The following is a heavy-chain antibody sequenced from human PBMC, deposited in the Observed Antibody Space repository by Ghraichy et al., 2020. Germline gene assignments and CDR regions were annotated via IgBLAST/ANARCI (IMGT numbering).Heavy chain of an antibody. CDR2: IDTAGDT. V-gene: IGHV3-13*01. CDR1: GFTFSNHD. CDR3: ARVKDNGLDV. Sequence: GGSLRLSCAASGFTFSNHDMHWVRQATGKGLEWVSAIDTAGDTYYAGSVKGRLTLSRENAKNSLFLQMNSLRAGDTAVYYCARVKDNGLDVWGQGTTVTVSS. J-gene: IGHJ6*02.